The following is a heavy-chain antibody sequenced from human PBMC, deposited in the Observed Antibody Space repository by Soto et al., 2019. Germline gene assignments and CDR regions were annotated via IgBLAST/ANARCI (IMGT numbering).Heavy chain of an antibody. CDR1: GGSFSGYY. CDR3: ARDYCSSTSCDFAGPNWFDP. CDR2: INHSGST. J-gene: IGHJ5*02. D-gene: IGHD2-2*01. Sequence: PSETLSLTCAVYGGSFSGYYWSWIRQPPGKGLEWIGEINHSGSTNYNPSLKSRVTISVDTSKNQFSLKLSSVTAADTAMYYCARDYCSSTSCDFAGPNWFDPWGQGTLVTVSS. V-gene: IGHV4-34*01.